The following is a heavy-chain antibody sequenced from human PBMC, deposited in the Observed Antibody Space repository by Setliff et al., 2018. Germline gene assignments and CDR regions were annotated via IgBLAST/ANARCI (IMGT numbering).Heavy chain of an antibody. D-gene: IGHD3-10*01. V-gene: IGHV4-59*01. CDR3: ARAGGFKGYYGSETIYHFDY. Sequence: PSETLSLTCTVSGGSISNYYWTWIRQPPGKGLGWIGYIYYSGSTNYNPSLNNRVTISVDTSKNQFSLKLTSVTAADTAVYYCARAGGFKGYYGSETIYHFDYWGQGTLVTVSS. J-gene: IGHJ4*02. CDR1: GGSISNYY. CDR2: IYYSGST.